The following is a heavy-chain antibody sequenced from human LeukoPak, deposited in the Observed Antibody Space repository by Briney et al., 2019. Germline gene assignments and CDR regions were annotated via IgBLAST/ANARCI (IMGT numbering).Heavy chain of an antibody. V-gene: IGHV1-69*04. J-gene: IGHJ4*02. CDR1: GGTFSSYA. Sequence: SVKVSCKASGGTFSSYAISRVRQAPGQGLEWMGRIIPILGIANYAQKFQGRVTITADKSTSTAYMELSSLRSEDTAVYYCARNDCSGGSCYIDYWGQGTLVTVSS. CDR3: ARNDCSGGSCYIDY. CDR2: IIPILGIA. D-gene: IGHD2-15*01.